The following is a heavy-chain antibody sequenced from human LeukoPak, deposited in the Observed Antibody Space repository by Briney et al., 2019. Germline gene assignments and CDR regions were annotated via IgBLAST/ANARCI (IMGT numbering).Heavy chain of an antibody. CDR2: ISGSGTNT. CDR3: AKATSPVHSRNWFDS. CDR1: GFTFSSYA. Sequence: PGGSLRLSCAASGFTFSSYAMSWVRQAPGKGLEWVSSISGSGTNTDYADSVKGRFTLSRDNSKNTVNVQMNSLRAEDTAVYYCAKATSPVHSRNWFDSWGQGTLVTVSS. V-gene: IGHV3-23*01. J-gene: IGHJ5*01. D-gene: IGHD6-13*01.